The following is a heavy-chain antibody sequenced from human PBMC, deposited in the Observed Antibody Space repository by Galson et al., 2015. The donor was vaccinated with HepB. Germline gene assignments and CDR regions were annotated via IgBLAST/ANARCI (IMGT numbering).Heavy chain of an antibody. CDR1: GFTFSNYG. V-gene: IGHV3-30*03. Sequence: SLRLSCAASGFTFSNYGMHWVRQAPGKGLEWVAIISYDGKHQYYADSVKGRFTIFRDNSKNTLYLLMNSLRAEDTAVYYCVRLTLAGSFDYWGRGTLVTVSS. CDR3: VRLTLAGSFDY. D-gene: IGHD6-13*01. J-gene: IGHJ4*02. CDR2: ISYDGKHQ.